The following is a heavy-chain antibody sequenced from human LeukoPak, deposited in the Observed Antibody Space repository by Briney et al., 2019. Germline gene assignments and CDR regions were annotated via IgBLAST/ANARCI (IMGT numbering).Heavy chain of an antibody. V-gene: IGHV4-59*01. D-gene: IGHD4-23*01. CDR2: IYDSGDT. CDR1: GGSISSYY. Sequence: SETLSLTCTVSGGSISSYYWSWVRQPPGKGLEWIGYIYDSGDTNYNPSLKSRVTISVDASRNQFSLKLSSVTAADTAVYYCARLSVYGGKSTARPVDYWGQGTLVTVSS. J-gene: IGHJ4*02. CDR3: ARLSVYGGKSTARPVDY.